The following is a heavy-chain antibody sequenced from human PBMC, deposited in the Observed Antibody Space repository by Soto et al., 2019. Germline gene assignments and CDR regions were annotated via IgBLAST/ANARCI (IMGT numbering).Heavy chain of an antibody. CDR2: IYTSGST. V-gene: IGHV4-4*07. Sequence: PSETLSLTCTVSGGSISSYYWSWIRQPAGKGLEWIGRIYTSGSTNYNPALKSRVTISVDTSTNQFSLKLSSVTAADTAVYYCARDSYYYDSSGYYYVWSFDLWGRGTLVTVSS. D-gene: IGHD3-22*01. J-gene: IGHJ2*01. CDR1: GGSISSYY. CDR3: ARDSYYYDSSGYYYVWSFDL.